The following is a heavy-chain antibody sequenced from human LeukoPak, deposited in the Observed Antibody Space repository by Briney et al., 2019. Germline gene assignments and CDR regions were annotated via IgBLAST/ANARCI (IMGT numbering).Heavy chain of an antibody. Sequence: PSETLSLTCAVYGGSFSDYYWSWIRQPPGKGLEWIGEINHSGTTVYSPSLKSRLTISLDTSKNQFSLKLTSVTAADTAVYYCARDFDTSGYYFHYWGQGTLVTVPS. CDR3: ARDFDTSGYYFHY. J-gene: IGHJ4*02. CDR2: INHSGTT. D-gene: IGHD3-22*01. CDR1: GGSFSDYY. V-gene: IGHV4-34*01.